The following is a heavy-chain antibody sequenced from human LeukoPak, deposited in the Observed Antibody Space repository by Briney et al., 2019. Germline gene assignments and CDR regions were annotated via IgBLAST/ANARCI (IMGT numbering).Heavy chain of an antibody. Sequence: GESLKISFKGSGYSFTSYWIGWVRQMPGKGLEWMGIIYPGDSDTRYSPSFQGQVTISADKSISTAYLQWSSLKASDTAMYYCARPYYYGSGSRGSHYYYYMDVWGKGTTVTVSS. CDR1: GYSFTSYW. V-gene: IGHV5-51*01. CDR3: ARPYYYGSGSRGSHYYYYMDV. D-gene: IGHD3-10*01. CDR2: IYPGDSDT. J-gene: IGHJ6*03.